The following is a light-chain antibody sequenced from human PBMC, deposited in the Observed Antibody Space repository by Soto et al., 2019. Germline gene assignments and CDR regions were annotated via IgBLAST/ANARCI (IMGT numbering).Light chain of an antibody. V-gene: IGKV3-20*01. CDR3: QQDGSSPT. CDR2: GAS. CDR1: QSVSSSY. J-gene: IGKJ1*01. Sequence: EIVLTQSPGTLSLSPGERATLSCRASQSVSSSYLAWYQQKPGQAPRLLIYGASSRATGIPERFRGSGSGTEFTVTISRLEPEGFAGYFCQQDGSSPTFGQGTKVEIK.